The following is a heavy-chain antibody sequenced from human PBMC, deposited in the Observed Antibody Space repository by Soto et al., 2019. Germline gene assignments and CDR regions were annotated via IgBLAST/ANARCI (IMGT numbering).Heavy chain of an antibody. CDR1: GFTXSSYA. CDR3: AKDRDSSTTLFDY. CDR2: ISGSGGST. D-gene: IGHD6-13*01. Sequence: GGSLRLSCAASGFTXSSYAMSWVRQAPGKGLEWVSAISGSGGSTYYADSVKGRFTISRDNSKNALYLQMNSLRAEDTAVYYCAKDRDSSTTLFDYWGQGTLVTVSS. V-gene: IGHV3-23*01. J-gene: IGHJ4*02.